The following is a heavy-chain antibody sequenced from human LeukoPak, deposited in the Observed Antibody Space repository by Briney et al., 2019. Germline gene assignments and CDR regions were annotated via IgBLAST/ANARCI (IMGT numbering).Heavy chain of an antibody. CDR1: GFTFSNAW. CDR3: ARAPTYGPSGDY. J-gene: IGHJ4*02. V-gene: IGHV3-15*01. CDR2: IKSKTDGGTT. Sequence: GGSLRLSCAASGFTFSNAWMSWVRQAPGKGLEWVGRIKSKTDGGTTDYAAPVKGRFTISRDDSKNTLYLQMNSLRAEDTAVYYCARAPTYGPSGDYWGQGTLVTVSS. D-gene: IGHD2-8*01.